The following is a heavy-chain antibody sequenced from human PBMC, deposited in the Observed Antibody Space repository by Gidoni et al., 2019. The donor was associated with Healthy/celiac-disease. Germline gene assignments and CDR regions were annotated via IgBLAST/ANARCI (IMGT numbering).Heavy chain of an antibody. CDR1: GFTFSSYA. CDR2: ISDDGSNK. D-gene: IGHD6-6*01. CDR3: ARDFGGIAARPAFMDV. V-gene: IGHV3-30-3*01. Sequence: QVQLVESGGGVVQPGRSLSLSCAASGFTFSSYAMHWVRQAPGKGLEWVAVISDDGSNKYYADSVKGRFTISRDNSKNTLYLQMNSLRAEDTAVYYCARDFGGIAARPAFMDVWGQGTTVTVSS. J-gene: IGHJ6*02.